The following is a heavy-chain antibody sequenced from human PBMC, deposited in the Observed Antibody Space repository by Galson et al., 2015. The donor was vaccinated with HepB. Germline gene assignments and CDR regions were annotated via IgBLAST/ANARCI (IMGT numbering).Heavy chain of an antibody. CDR3: AKLVWTQLDTWFDP. CDR1: GFTFSNYP. J-gene: IGHJ5*02. V-gene: IGHV3-23*05. CDR2: IYYTDANT. Sequence: SLRLSCAASGFTFSNYPMSWVRQTPGKGLEWVSTIYYTDANTHYADSVRGRFTISRDDSKNTLSLQMDSLRADDSGIYYCAKLVWTQLDTWFDPWGQGTLVTVSS. D-gene: IGHD2-8*01.